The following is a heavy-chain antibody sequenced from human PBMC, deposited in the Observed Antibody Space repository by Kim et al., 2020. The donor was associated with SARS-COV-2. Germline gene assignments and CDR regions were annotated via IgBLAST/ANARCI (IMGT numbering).Heavy chain of an antibody. D-gene: IGHD3-22*01. CDR1: GFTFSSYA. J-gene: IGHJ6*02. CDR2: ISYDGSNK. Sequence: GGSLRLSCAASGFTFSSYAMHWVRQAPGKGLEWVAVISYDGSNKYYADSVKGRFTISRDNSKNTLYLQMNSLRAEDTAVYYCARDGSDYYDSNFQNNYCMDVWGQGTTVTVSS. V-gene: IGHV3-30*04. CDR3: ARDGSDYYDSNFQNNYCMDV.